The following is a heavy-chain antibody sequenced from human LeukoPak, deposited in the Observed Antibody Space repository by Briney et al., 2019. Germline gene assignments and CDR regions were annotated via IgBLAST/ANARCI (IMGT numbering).Heavy chain of an antibody. CDR3: ARRPRGGWFDP. V-gene: IGHV4-39*01. CDR1: GDSISSSSSY. J-gene: IGHJ5*02. D-gene: IGHD3-3*01. CDR2: IYYSGST. Sequence: PSETLSLTCTVSGDSISSSSSYWGWIRQPPGEGLEWIGNIYYSGSTYFNPSLKSRVTISVDTSKNQFSLKLRFVTAADTAVYYCARRPRGGWFDPWGQGTLVTVSS.